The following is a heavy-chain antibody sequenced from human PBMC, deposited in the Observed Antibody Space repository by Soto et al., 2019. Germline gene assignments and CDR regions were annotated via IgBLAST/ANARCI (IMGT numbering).Heavy chain of an antibody. CDR2: VKSDGSST. D-gene: IGHD1-1*01. CDR1: VFTFSSYW. Sequence: PGGSLRLSCAASVFTFSSYWMHWVRQAPGKGLVWVSRVKSDGSSTSYADSVKGRFTISRDNAKNTLYLQMNSLRAEDTAVYYCARDNWNSYWGQGTLVTVSS. CDR3: ARDNWNSY. J-gene: IGHJ4*02. V-gene: IGHV3-74*01.